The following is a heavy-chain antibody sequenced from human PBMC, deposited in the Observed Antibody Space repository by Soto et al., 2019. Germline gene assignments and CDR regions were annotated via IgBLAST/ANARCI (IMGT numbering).Heavy chain of an antibody. CDR1: GFTFNTYA. Sequence: EVQMLESGGGLVQPGGSLRLSCAASGFTFNTYAMSWVRQAPGKGLEWVSGISASGDGTYYADSVKGRFTVSRDNSRNTLYLQMSNLRAEDTAIYYCAKEGVVVTTLGWFDAWGQGTLVTVSS. V-gene: IGHV3-23*01. J-gene: IGHJ5*02. D-gene: IGHD2-2*01. CDR3: AKEGVVVTTLGWFDA. CDR2: ISASGDGT.